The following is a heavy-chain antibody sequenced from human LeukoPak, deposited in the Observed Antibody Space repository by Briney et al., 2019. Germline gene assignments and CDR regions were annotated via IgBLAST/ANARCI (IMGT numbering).Heavy chain of an antibody. CDR3: ARDVYYDSSGYYYRPGY. J-gene: IGHJ4*02. Sequence: GGSLRLSCAASGFTFSRYSMNWVRQAPGKGLEWVSSISSSSSYIYYADSVKGRFTISRDNAKNSLYLQMNSLRAEDTAVYYCARDVYYDSSGYYYRPGYWGQGTLVTVSS. V-gene: IGHV3-21*01. CDR2: ISSSSSYI. CDR1: GFTFSRYS. D-gene: IGHD3-22*01.